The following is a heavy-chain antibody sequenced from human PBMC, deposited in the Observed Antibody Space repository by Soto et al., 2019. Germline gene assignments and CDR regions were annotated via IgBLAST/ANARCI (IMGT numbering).Heavy chain of an antibody. J-gene: IGHJ6*02. CDR2: IIPIFGTA. D-gene: IGHD6-13*01. V-gene: IGHV1-69*01. Sequence: QVQLVQSGAEVKKPGSSVKVSCKASGGTFSSYAISWVRQAPGQGLEWMGGIIPIFGTANYAQKFQGRVTITADESTSTAYMELSSLRSEDTAVYYCARGVAKRTGYSSSWYGYYYGMDVWGQGTTVTVSS. CDR1: GGTFSSYA. CDR3: ARGVAKRTGYSSSWYGYYYGMDV.